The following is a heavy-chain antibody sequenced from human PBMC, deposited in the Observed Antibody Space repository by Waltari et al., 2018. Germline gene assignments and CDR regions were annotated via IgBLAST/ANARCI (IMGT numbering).Heavy chain of an antibody. CDR3: AKRNDYYYYYGMDV. J-gene: IGHJ6*02. CDR2: IYYSGST. CDR1: Y. V-gene: IGHV4-39*01. Sequence: YWGWIRQPPGKGLEWIGSIYYSGSTYYNPSLKSRVTISVDTSKNQFSLKLSSVTAADTAVYYCAKRNDYYYYYGMDVWGQGTTVTVSS.